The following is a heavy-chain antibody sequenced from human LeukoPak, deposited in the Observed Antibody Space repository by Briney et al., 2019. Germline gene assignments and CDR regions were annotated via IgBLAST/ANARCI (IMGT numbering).Heavy chain of an antibody. D-gene: IGHD5-24*01. J-gene: IGHJ3*01. CDR1: GFTFSDSA. Sequence: GRSLRLSCAASGFTFSDSAMTWVRQGQGKGLDWVSLISFSGANSYYGDSVKGRFTISRDNSQDTLFPQMNSLRAEDTAIYYCARDIQLSTWGLGTMVTVSS. V-gene: IGHV3-23*01. CDR3: ARDIQLST. CDR2: ISFSGANS.